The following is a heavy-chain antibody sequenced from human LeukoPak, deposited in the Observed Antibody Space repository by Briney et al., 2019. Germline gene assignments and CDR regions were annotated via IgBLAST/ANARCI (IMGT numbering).Heavy chain of an antibody. Sequence: GGSLRLSCAASGFAFSSYSMNWVRQAPGKGLECVSSISGSGTSTYYADSVKGRFTSSRDNSKNTLYLQMDSLRAEDTAVYYCARYYCGGDCYSSRWFDPWGQGTLVTVSS. CDR1: GFAFSSYS. CDR2: ISGSGTST. J-gene: IGHJ5*02. V-gene: IGHV3-23*01. D-gene: IGHD2-21*02. CDR3: ARYYCGGDCYSSRWFDP.